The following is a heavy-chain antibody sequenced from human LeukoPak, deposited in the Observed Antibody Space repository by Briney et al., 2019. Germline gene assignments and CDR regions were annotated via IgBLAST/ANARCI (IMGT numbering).Heavy chain of an antibody. Sequence: PGGSLRLSCAASGFTFSSYWMSWVRQAPGKGLEWVANIKQDGSEKYYVDSVKGRFTISRDNAKNSLYPQMNSLRAEDTAVYYCARVEARYQLLLREWNWFDPWGQGTLVTVSS. CDR3: ARVEARYQLLLREWNWFDP. J-gene: IGHJ5*02. D-gene: IGHD2-2*01. V-gene: IGHV3-7*01. CDR2: IKQDGSEK. CDR1: GFTFSSYW.